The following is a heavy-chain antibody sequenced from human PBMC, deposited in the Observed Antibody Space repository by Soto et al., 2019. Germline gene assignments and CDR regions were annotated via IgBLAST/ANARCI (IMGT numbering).Heavy chain of an antibody. J-gene: IGHJ4*02. V-gene: IGHV2-5*02. D-gene: IGHD1-1*01. Sequence: SGPTLVNPTQTLTLTCTFSGFSLTTSGVSVGWIRQPPGEALEWLALVYWDDDKRYSPALESRLTITKDTSKNQVVLTITNIDPVDTATYYCAHREGRVSGTPFDYWGQGTLVTVSS. CDR3: AHREGRVSGTPFDY. CDR2: VYWDDDK. CDR1: GFSLTTSGVS.